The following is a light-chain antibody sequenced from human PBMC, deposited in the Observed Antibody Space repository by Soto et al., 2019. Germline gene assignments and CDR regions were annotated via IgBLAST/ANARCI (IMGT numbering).Light chain of an antibody. CDR1: QSVSSTY. J-gene: IGKJ3*01. Sequence: EIVLTQSPGTLSLSPGERATLSCRASQSVSSTYLAWYQQNPGQAPRLLIYGASSRASGIPDRFSGSGSGTDFTLTISRLDPEDFAVYYCQQYGRSSLTFGPGTKVDIK. CDR3: QQYGRSSLT. V-gene: IGKV3-20*01. CDR2: GAS.